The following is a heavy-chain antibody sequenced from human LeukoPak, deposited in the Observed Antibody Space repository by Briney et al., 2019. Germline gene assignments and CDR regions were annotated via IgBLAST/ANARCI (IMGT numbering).Heavy chain of an antibody. V-gene: IGHV3-23*01. J-gene: IGHJ3*02. Sequence: GGSLRLSCAASGFTFSNYAMSWVRQAPGKGLEWVSAISGSGGSTYYADSVKGRFTISRDNSKNTLYLQMNSLRVEDTAVYYCARGLFLSGYLDAFDIWGQGTVVTVSS. CDR3: ARGLFLSGYLDAFDI. CDR2: ISGSGGST. D-gene: IGHD3-22*01. CDR1: GFTFSNYA.